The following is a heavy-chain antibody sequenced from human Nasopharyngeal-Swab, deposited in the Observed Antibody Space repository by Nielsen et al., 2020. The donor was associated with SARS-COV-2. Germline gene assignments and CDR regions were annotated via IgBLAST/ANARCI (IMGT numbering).Heavy chain of an antibody. CDR2: IGTAGDT. V-gene: IGHV3-13*01. D-gene: IGHD5-18*01. Sequence: GESLKISCAAPGFTFSSYDMHWVRQATGKSLEWVSVIGTAGDTYYPSSVKGRFTISRENAKNSLYLQMNSLSAGDTAVYYCARVDNSYGYYYYYGMDVWGQGTTVTVSS. J-gene: IGHJ6*02. CDR3: ARVDNSYGYYYYYGMDV. CDR1: GFTFSSYD.